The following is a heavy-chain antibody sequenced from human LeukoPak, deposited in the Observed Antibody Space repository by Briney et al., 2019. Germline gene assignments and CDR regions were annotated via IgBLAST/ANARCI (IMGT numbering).Heavy chain of an antibody. V-gene: IGHV4-39*01. Sequence: SETMSLASTVSAGSISSSSYYWDRIRQPPGNGLDWFGSINYSGSTYYNSSVKSRVTLSVDTSKTQCCLKVTSVTAAATTVYYCARSSKYALEAVDRKFDCWGQGTLVTVSS. CDR2: INYSGST. D-gene: IGHD3-3*01. J-gene: IGHJ4*02. CDR1: AGSISSSSYY. CDR3: ARSSKYALEAVDRKFDC.